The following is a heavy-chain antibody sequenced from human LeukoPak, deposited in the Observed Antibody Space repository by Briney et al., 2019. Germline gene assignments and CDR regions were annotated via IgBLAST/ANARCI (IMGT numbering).Heavy chain of an antibody. Sequence: TLSLTCTVSGGSISSYYWSWIRQPPGKALEWLALIYWDDDKRYSPSLKSRLTITKDTSKNQVVLTMTNMDPVDTATYYCAHSPSDGYNRLDYWGQGTLVTVSS. J-gene: IGHJ4*02. D-gene: IGHD5-24*01. CDR2: IYWDDDK. CDR1: GGSISSYYW. CDR3: AHSPSDGYNRLDY. V-gene: IGHV2-5*08.